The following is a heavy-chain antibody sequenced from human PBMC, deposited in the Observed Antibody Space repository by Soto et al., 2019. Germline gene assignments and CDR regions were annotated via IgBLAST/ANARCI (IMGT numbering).Heavy chain of an antibody. J-gene: IGHJ6*02. D-gene: IGHD2-8*01. CDR2: ISSSGDST. V-gene: IGHV3-23*01. CDR3: DTALTPTFLYPGAMDL. CDR1: GFTFSSYA. Sequence: GGSLRPSCEASGFTFSSYALNWVRQAPGKGLVWGSGISSSGDSTYYADSVKGRFSISRDNYKNTLYLQMNSLRAEDTAVSYCDTALTPTFLYPGAMDLWGQGTTVTVSS.